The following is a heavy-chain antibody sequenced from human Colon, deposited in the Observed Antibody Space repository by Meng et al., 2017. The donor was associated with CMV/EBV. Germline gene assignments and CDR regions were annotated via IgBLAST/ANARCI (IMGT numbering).Heavy chain of an antibody. Sequence: GGSLRLPCAASGFTFDTFSMNWVRQAPGTGLPWTSSISSSSSFLSYADSVRGRFTVSRDNVKNSLYLQMDNLRVEDTAVYYCARGLGTPTWGQGTLVTVSS. D-gene: IGHD1-14*01. J-gene: IGHJ4*02. CDR1: GFTFDTFS. CDR3: ARGLGTPT. V-gene: IGHV3-21*06. CDR2: ISSSSSFL.